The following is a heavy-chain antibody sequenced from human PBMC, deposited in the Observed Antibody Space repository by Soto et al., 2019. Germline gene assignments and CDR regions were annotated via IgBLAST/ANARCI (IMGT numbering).Heavy chain of an antibody. D-gene: IGHD3-22*01. V-gene: IGHV3-48*01. CDR1: GLTFSGSA. CDR2: ISSSDSII. J-gene: IGHJ4*02. Sequence: PGGSLRLSCVASGLTFSGSAMHWVRQASGKGLEWVSYISSSDSIIYYADSVKGRFTISRDNAKNSLYLQMNSLRAEDTAVYYCARDLGYYDSSGYFDYWGQGTLVTVSS. CDR3: ARDLGYYDSSGYFDY.